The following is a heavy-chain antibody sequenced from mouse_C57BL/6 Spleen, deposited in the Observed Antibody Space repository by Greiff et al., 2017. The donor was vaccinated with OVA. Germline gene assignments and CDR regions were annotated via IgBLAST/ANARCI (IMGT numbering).Heavy chain of an antibody. D-gene: IGHD2-5*01. CDR2: IYPGGGYT. Sequence: VMLVESGAELVRPGTSVKMSCKASGYTFTNYWIGWAKQRPGHGLEWIGDIYPGGGYTNYNEKFKGKATLTADKSSSTAYMQFSSLTSEDSAIYYCARSGYSNPPGFAYWGQGTLVTVSA. V-gene: IGHV1-63*01. J-gene: IGHJ3*01. CDR3: ARSGYSNPPGFAY. CDR1: GYTFTNYW.